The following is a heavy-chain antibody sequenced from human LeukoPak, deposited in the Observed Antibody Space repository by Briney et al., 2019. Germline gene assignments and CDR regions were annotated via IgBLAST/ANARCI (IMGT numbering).Heavy chain of an antibody. CDR3: AGGTNYYDSTGMSD. Sequence: GGSLRLSCAASGFTFTSYWMHWVRQAPGKGLVWVSRINSDGSSTNYADSVKGRFSISRDNAKNTLYLQVNSLRAEDTAVYFCAGGTNYYDSTGMSDWGQGTLVTVSS. D-gene: IGHD3-22*01. CDR2: INSDGSST. CDR1: GFTFTSYW. J-gene: IGHJ4*02. V-gene: IGHV3-74*01.